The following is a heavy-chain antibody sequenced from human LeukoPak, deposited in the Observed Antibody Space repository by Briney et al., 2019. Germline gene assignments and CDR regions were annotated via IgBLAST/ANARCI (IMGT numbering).Heavy chain of an antibody. D-gene: IGHD2-2*01. CDR2: INHSGTT. CDR3: AETAYCSSTSCPMGAFDI. CDR1: GGSISSYY. V-gene: IGHV4-34*01. Sequence: PSETLSLTCAVSGGSISSYYWSWIRQPPGKGLEWIGEINHSGTTNCNPSLKSRVTISVDTSKNQFSLKLSSVTAADTAVYYCAETAYCSSTSCPMGAFDIWGQGTMVTVSS. J-gene: IGHJ3*02.